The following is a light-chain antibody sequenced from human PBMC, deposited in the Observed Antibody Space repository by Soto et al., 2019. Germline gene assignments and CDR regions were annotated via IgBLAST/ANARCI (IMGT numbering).Light chain of an antibody. V-gene: IGKV3-15*01. Sequence: EIVMTQSPATLSVSPGESATLSCRASQSVSNNLAWYQQKPGQAPRLLIYGAYARATGIPARFSGSGSGTEFTLTISSLQSEDFAVYYCQQYNNWPLTFAGGTKVEIK. CDR3: QQYNNWPLT. CDR2: GAY. CDR1: QSVSNN. J-gene: IGKJ4*01.